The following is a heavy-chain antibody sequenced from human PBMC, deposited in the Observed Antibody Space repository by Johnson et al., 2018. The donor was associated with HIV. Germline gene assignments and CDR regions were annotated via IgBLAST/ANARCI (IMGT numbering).Heavy chain of an antibody. CDR2: IRGSGGST. J-gene: IGHJ3*02. Sequence: VQLVESGGGLVQPGGSLRLSCVASGLTFSSYGMSWVRQAPGKGPEWVSGIRGSGGSTYYADSVKGRFTISRDNSKSTLFLQMNRLRAEDTAVYYCAKIGEGRWPRAAAFDIWGQGTMVTVSS. CDR1: GLTFSSYG. V-gene: IGHV3-23*04. CDR3: AKIGEGRWPRAAAFDI. D-gene: IGHD3-10*01.